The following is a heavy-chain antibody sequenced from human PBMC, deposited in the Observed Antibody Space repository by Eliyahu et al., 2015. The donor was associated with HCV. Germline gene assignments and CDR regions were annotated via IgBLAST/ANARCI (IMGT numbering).Heavy chain of an antibody. CDR3: TTGAPGGFDDYLDV. J-gene: IGHJ6*02. CDR2: IKSKTDGGTT. CDR1: GXTFSKAW. Sequence: EVQLVESGGGLVKPGGSLRLSCAASGXTFSKAWMSWVRQAPGKGLEXIGRIKSKTDGGTTDYAAPVKGRFTISRDDSKSTLYLQMNSLKTEDTAVYYCTTGAPGGFDDYLDVWGQGTTVTVSS. D-gene: IGHD3-10*01. V-gene: IGHV3-15*01.